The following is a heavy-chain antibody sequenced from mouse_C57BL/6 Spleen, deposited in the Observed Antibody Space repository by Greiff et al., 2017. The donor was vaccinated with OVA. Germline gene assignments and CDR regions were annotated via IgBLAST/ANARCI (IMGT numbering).Heavy chain of an antibody. CDR3: ARGGYGSSYGLSYWYFDV. J-gene: IGHJ1*03. CDR1: GFTFSDYY. V-gene: IGHV5-16*01. CDR2: INYDGSST. D-gene: IGHD1-1*01. Sequence: EVQRVESEGGLVQPGSSMKLSCTASGFTFSDYYMAWVRQVPEKGLEWVANINYDGSSTYYLDSLKSRFIISRDNAKNILYLQMRSLKSEDTATYYCARGGYGSSYGLSYWYFDVWGTGTTVTVSS.